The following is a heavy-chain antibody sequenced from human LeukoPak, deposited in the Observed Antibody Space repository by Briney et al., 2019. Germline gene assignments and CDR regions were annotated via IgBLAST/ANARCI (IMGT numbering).Heavy chain of an antibody. CDR1: GGTLSRYA. D-gene: IGHD3-10*01. J-gene: IGHJ4*02. Sequence: VKVSCKASGGTLSRYAISWVRQAPGQGPEWMGGIIPIFGTTNYAQKFQGRVTIIADESTSTAYMELSSLRSEDTAVYYCARIVGIASRGYFDYWGQGTLVTVSS. CDR3: ARIVGIASRGYFDY. V-gene: IGHV1-69*01. CDR2: IIPIFGTT.